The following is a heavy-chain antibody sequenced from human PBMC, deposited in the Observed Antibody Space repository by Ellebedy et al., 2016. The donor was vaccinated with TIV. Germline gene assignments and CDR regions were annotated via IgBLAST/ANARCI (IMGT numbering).Heavy chain of an antibody. J-gene: IGHJ4*02. CDR3: ARAGQSATGTGWFPGV. V-gene: IGHV3-23*01. Sequence: PGGSLRLSCAASGFTFSIYAMSRVRQAPGKGLEWVSLISGSGDRTYYADSVKGRFTISRDNSKDTLYVQMNSLRAEDTAVYYCARAGQSATGTGWFPGVWGQGTLVTVSS. CDR2: ISGSGDRT. CDR1: GFTFSIYA. D-gene: IGHD1-1*01.